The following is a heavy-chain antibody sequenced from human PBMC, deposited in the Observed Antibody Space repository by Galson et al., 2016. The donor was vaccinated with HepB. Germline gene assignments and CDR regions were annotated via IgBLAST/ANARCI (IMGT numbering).Heavy chain of an antibody. CDR1: GGSLSDNY. V-gene: IGHV4-34*01. CDR3: ARGAFWDMYSHYYMDV. Sequence: ETLSLTCGVFGGSLSDNYWRWIRQSPGKGLEWVGEINHSGSTKYKPSLMSRATISLDTSKTQFSLKLTSVIAADTAVYYCARGAFWDMYSHYYMDVWGKGTAVTVSS. D-gene: IGHD2-15*01. J-gene: IGHJ6*03. CDR2: INHSGST.